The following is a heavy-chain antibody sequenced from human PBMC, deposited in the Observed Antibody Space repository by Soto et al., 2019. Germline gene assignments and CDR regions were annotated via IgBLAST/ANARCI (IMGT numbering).Heavy chain of an antibody. CDR1: GFTFSSYA. D-gene: IGHD2-8*01. CDR2: ISGSGGST. V-gene: IGHV3-23*01. Sequence: GGSLRLACAASGFTFSSYAMSWVRQAPGKGLEWVSAISGSGGSTYYADSVKGRFTISRDNSKNTLYLQMNSLRAEDTAVYYCAKDQGRQYGQFDYWGQGTLVTVSS. CDR3: AKDQGRQYGQFDY. J-gene: IGHJ4*02.